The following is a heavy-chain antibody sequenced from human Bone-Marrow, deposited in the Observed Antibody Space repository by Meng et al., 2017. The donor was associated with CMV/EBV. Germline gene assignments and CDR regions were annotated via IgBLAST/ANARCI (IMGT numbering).Heavy chain of an antibody. CDR2: INPNSGGT. CDR1: GYTFTGYY. CDR3: ARDRDDSRTDP. J-gene: IGHJ5*02. D-gene: IGHD3-22*01. V-gene: IGHV1-2*02. Sequence: ASVKVSCKASGYTFTGYYMHWVRQAPGQGLEWMGWINPNSGGTNYAQKFQGRVTITADKSTSTAYMELSSLRSEDTAVYYCARDRDDSRTDPWGHGTLVTVSS.